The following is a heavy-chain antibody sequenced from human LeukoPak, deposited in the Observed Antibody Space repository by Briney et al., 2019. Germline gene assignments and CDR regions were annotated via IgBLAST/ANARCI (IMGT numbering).Heavy chain of an antibody. Sequence: PGGSLRPSCAASGFTFSSYAMNWVRQAPGKGLDWVSGTGSTGVSTFYADSVKGRFTVSRDNSKNTLSLQMNSLRAEDTAVYYCAKDPGVVPAHYFDYWGQGTLVTVSS. V-gene: IGHV3-23*01. CDR2: TGSTGVST. CDR1: GFTFSSYA. D-gene: IGHD2-2*01. J-gene: IGHJ4*02. CDR3: AKDPGVVPAHYFDY.